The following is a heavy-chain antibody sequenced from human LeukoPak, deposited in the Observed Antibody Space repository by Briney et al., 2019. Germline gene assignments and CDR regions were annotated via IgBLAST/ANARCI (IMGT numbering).Heavy chain of an antibody. D-gene: IGHD2-21*01. J-gene: IGHJ5*02. CDR2: IGADGDT. V-gene: IGHV3-13*01. Sequence: AGGSLRLSCAASGFTFSSCDMHWVRQGIGKGLEWVSGIGADGDTYYPGSLKGRFTISRENAKNSLYLQMNSLRAGDTAVYYCARGKHNWFDPWGQGTLVTVSS. CDR3: ARGKHNWFDP. CDR1: GFTFSSCD.